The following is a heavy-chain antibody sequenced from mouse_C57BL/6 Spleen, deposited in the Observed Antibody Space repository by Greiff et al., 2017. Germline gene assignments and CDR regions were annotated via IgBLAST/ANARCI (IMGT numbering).Heavy chain of an antibody. V-gene: IGHV1-50*01. CDR1: GYTFTSYW. CDR3: ARSGYDSSYFDY. D-gene: IGHD1-1*01. CDR2: IDPSGSYT. Sequence: QVQLKESGAELVKPGASVKLSCKASGYTFTSYWMQWVKQRPGQGLEWIGEIDPSGSYTNYNQKFKGKATLTVDTSSSTAYMQLSSLTSADSAVYYCARSGYDSSYFDYWGPSTTLTVSS. J-gene: IGHJ2*01.